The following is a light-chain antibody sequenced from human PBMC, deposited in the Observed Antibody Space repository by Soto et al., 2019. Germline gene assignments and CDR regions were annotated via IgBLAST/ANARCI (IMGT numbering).Light chain of an antibody. J-gene: IGKJ3*01. Sequence: DIQMTQSPSSLSAAVGDRVTITCRASQSINSYLNWYQQKPGKAPKLLIYAASSLQSGVPSRFSGSASGTDFTLTISSLQPEDFAIYYCQQSYSTPTFGPGTKVDIK. CDR3: QQSYSTPT. V-gene: IGKV1-39*01. CDR1: QSINSY. CDR2: AAS.